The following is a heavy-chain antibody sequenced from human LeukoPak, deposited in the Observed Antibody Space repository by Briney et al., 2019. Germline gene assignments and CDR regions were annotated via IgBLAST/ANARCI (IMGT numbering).Heavy chain of an antibody. D-gene: IGHD3-3*01. CDR3: ARSQLRFLEWSFDY. CDR1: GYTFTGYY. CDR2: INPNSGGT. J-gene: IGHJ4*02. V-gene: IGHV1-2*02. Sequence: ASVKVSCKASGYTFTGYYMHWVQQAPGQGLEWMGWINPNSGGTNYAQKFQGRVTMTRDTSISTAYMELSRLRSDDTAVYYCARSQLRFLEWSFDYWGQGTLVTVSS.